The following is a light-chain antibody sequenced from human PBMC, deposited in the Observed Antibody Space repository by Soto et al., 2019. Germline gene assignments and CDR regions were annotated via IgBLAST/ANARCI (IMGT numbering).Light chain of an antibody. CDR3: MQALQTPIT. V-gene: IGKV2-28*01. Sequence: DIVXTQSPLSLPVTPGEPASISCRSSQSLLHSNGYNYLDWYLQKPGQSPQLLIYLGSNRASGVPDRFSGSGSGTDFTLKISRVEAEDVGVYYCMQALQTPITFGQGTRLEIK. CDR2: LGS. J-gene: IGKJ5*01. CDR1: QSLLHSNGYNY.